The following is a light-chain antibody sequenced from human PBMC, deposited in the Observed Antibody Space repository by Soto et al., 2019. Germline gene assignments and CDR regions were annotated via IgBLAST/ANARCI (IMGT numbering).Light chain of an antibody. V-gene: IGKV3-15*01. J-gene: IGKJ1*01. CDR3: QQYNNWPWK. Sequence: VVLTQSPATLSASPGERVPLSCSAIQSMNSNVAWYQQRRGQTPRLLMDGAFTRATGLTARFSGSGSGTVFTLTITSLQADEFAVYYCQQYNNWPWKFGQGTKGAI. CDR1: QSMNSN. CDR2: GAF.